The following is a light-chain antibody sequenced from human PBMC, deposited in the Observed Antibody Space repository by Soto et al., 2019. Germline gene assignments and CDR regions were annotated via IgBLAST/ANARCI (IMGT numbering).Light chain of an antibody. Sequence: EIVLTQSPGTLYLSPGERANLSCRASQSVSSSYLAWYQQKPGQAPRLLIYGASSRATGIPDRFSGSGSGTDVTLTISRLEPEDFAVYYGQQYGSSPETFGQGTKVEIK. CDR2: GAS. J-gene: IGKJ1*01. V-gene: IGKV3-20*01. CDR1: QSVSSSY. CDR3: QQYGSSPET.